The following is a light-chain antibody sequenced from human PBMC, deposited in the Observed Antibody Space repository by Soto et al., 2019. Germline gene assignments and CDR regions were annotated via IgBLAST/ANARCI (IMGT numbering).Light chain of an antibody. J-gene: IGKJ5*01. CDR3: QQFNGFPT. V-gene: IGKV1-13*02. CDR1: QGISNA. Sequence: AIQLTQSPSFLSASVGDTVTITCRASQGISNALAWYQQIPGKPPKLLIYDASTLESGVPSRFSGSGSGTDFTLTISSLQHGDFATYYCQQFNGFPTFGQGTRLEI. CDR2: DAS.